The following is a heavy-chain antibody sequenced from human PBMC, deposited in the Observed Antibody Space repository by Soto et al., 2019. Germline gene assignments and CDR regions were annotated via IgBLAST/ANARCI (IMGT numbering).Heavy chain of an antibody. D-gene: IGHD4-17*01. J-gene: IGHJ4*02. Sequence: EVQLLESGGDLVHPGGSLRLSCAASGFTFSSYAMSWVRQAPGKGLEWVSGISSSGVSTYYADSAKGRFTISRDNSKSTLYLQMDNLRVDDTAAYYCAKDLWPVTTMDFDYWGQGTLVTVSS. CDR3: AKDLWPVTTMDFDY. V-gene: IGHV3-23*01. CDR1: GFTFSSYA. CDR2: ISSSGVST.